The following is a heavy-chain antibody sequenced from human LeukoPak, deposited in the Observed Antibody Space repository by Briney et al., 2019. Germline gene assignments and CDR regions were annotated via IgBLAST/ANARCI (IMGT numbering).Heavy chain of an antibody. CDR3: ARADCSSSTCYLRSSWFDP. Sequence: PGGSLRLSCAASGFSLSSYDMNWVRQAPGKGLEWVSSISTSSTFIYYTYSVKGRFTISRDNAKNSLYLQMNSLSAEDTAVYYCARADCSSSTCYLRSSWFDPWGRGTLVTVSS. CDR2: ISTSSTFI. J-gene: IGHJ5*02. V-gene: IGHV3-21*01. CDR1: GFSLSSYD. D-gene: IGHD2/OR15-2a*01.